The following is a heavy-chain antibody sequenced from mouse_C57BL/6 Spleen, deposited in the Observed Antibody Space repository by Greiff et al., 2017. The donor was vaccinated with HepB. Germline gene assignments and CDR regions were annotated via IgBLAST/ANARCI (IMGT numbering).Heavy chain of an antibody. Sequence: VQRVESGPELVKPGASVKISCKASGYAFSSSWMNWVKQRPGKGLEWIGRIYPGDGDTNYNGKFKGKATLTADKSSSTAYMQLSSLTSEDSAVYFCARFITTNYAMDYWGQGTSVTVSS. CDR1: GYAFSSSW. J-gene: IGHJ4*01. D-gene: IGHD1-1*01. V-gene: IGHV1-82*01. CDR3: ARFITTNYAMDY. CDR2: IYPGDGDT.